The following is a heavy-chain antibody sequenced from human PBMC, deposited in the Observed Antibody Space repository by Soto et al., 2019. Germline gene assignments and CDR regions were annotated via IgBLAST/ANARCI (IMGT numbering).Heavy chain of an antibody. V-gene: IGHV3-30-3*01. CDR2: ISYDGSNK. CDR1: GFIFSSYA. D-gene: IGHD1-26*01. CDR3: AREVGATFGGDSYAMDV. J-gene: IGHJ6*02. Sequence: PGGSLRLSCADSGFIFSSYAMHRVRQAPGKGLEWVAVISYDGSNKYYADSVKGRFTMSRDNSKNTLYLQMNSLRVEDTAVYYCAREVGATFGGDSYAMDVWGQGTTVTVSS.